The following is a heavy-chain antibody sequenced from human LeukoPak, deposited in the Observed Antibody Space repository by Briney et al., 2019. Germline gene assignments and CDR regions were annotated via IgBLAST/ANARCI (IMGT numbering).Heavy chain of an antibody. CDR1: GFTFSSYA. V-gene: IGHV3-23*01. D-gene: IGHD1-26*01. Sequence: PGGSLRLSCAASGFTFSSYAMSWVRQAPGKGLEWVSCITSSSGSIYYADSVKGRFTISRDNSKNTLYLQMSSLRAEDSAMYYCGMGSADGRLFCFDYWGQGILVTVSS. J-gene: IGHJ4*02. CDR3: GMGSADGRLFCFDY. CDR2: ITSSSGSI.